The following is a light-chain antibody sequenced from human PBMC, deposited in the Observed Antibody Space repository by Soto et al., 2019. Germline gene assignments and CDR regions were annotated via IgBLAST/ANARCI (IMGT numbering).Light chain of an antibody. Sequence: IVLTQSPGTLSLSPGERATLSCRASQSLSSTYLSWYQHKPGQAPRLLIFGASSRATGIPDRFSGSGSGTDFALTISRLEPEDFAVYYCQQYGTSRTFGQGTKVDIK. CDR3: QQYGTSRT. J-gene: IGKJ1*01. V-gene: IGKV3-20*01. CDR1: QSLSSTY. CDR2: GAS.